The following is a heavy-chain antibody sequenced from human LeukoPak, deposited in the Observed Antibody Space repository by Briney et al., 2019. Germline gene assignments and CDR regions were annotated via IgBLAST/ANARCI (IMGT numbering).Heavy chain of an antibody. CDR1: GFTFSSYA. V-gene: IGHV3-30-3*01. Sequence: GGSLRLSCAASGFTFSSYAMHWVRQAPGKGLEWVAVISYDGSNKYYADSVKGRFTISRDNSKNTLYLQMNSLRSDDTAVYYCARAYSSSWYEDYWGQGTLVTVSS. D-gene: IGHD6-13*01. CDR3: ARAYSSSWYEDY. CDR2: ISYDGSNK. J-gene: IGHJ4*02.